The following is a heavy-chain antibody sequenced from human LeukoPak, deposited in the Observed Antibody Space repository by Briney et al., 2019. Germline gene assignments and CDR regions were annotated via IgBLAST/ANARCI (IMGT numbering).Heavy chain of an antibody. CDR1: GFTFSSYA. D-gene: IGHD3-10*01. J-gene: IGHJ6*02. CDR3: ARDHYYGSGSPYYYYGMDV. CDR2: ISYDGSNK. Sequence: PGGSLRLSCAASGFTFSSYAMHWVRQAPGKGLEWVAVISYDGSNKYYADSVKGRFTISRDNSKNTLYLQMNSLRAEDTAVYYCARDHYYGSGSPYYYYGMDVWGQGTTVTVSS. V-gene: IGHV3-30-3*01.